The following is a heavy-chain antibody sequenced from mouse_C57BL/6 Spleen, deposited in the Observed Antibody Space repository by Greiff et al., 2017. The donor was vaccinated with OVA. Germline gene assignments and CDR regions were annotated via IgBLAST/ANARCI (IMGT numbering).Heavy chain of an antibody. CDR1: GFSLTSYG. CDR2: IWRGGST. Sequence: QVQLQQSGPGLVQPSQSLSITCTVSGFSLTSYGVHWVRQSPGKGLEWLGVIWRGGSTDYNAAFMSRLSITKDNSKSQVFFKMNSLQADDTAIYYCAKNGKTTTGDWYFDVWGTGTTVTVSS. CDR3: AKNGKTTTGDWYFDV. V-gene: IGHV2-5*01. D-gene: IGHD1-1*01. J-gene: IGHJ1*03.